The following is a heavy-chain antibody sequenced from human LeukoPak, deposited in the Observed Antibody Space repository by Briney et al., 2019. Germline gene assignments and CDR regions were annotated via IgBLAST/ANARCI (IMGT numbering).Heavy chain of an antibody. V-gene: IGHV4-59*08. D-gene: IGHD4-17*01. Sequence: SETLSLTCTVSGGSISSYYWSWIRQPPGKGPEWIGYIHYSGSTNYNPSLKSRVTTSVDTSKNQFSLKLSSVTAADTAVYYCARSPPLYGDYAQYYFDYWGQGTLVTVSS. J-gene: IGHJ4*02. CDR1: GGSISSYY. CDR2: IHYSGST. CDR3: ARSPPLYGDYAQYYFDY.